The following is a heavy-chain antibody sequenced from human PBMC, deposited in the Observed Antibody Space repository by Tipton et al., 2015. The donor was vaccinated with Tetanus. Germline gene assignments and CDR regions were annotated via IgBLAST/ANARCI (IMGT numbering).Heavy chain of an antibody. Sequence: LRLSCTVSGGSVRSGNYYWNWIRQSPGRRLEWIGNIYYGGDTDYNPSLQSRATISLDTSKKLFSLRLKSVTAADTAIYYCARSHVFRFTLFGEEIPRSGRFDPWGQGTLVTVSS. CDR3: ARSHVFRFTLFGEEIPRSGRFDP. CDR1: GGSVRSGNYY. V-gene: IGHV4-61*03. CDR2: IYYGGDT. J-gene: IGHJ5*02. D-gene: IGHD3-3*01.